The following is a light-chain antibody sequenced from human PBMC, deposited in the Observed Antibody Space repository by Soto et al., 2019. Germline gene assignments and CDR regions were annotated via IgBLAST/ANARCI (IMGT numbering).Light chain of an antibody. Sequence: QSVLTQSPSASASLGASVNLTCTLSSGHRNYAVAWHQQQPEKGPRFLMKVNSDGSHTKGGGVSDRFSGSSSGAERYLTISSLQSEDEADYYGQTWGAATLVFGGGTKLTVL. J-gene: IGLJ2*01. V-gene: IGLV4-69*01. CDR1: SGHRNYA. CDR3: QTWGAATLV. CDR2: VNSDGSH.